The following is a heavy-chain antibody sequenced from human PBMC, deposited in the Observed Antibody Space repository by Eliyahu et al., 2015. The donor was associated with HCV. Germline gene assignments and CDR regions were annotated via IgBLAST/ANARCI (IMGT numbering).Heavy chain of an antibody. CDR2: ISGSGGST. CDR3: AKGAGFTTVTTNDY. J-gene: IGHJ4*02. Sequence: EVQLLESGGGLVQPGGSLRLSCAASGFTFSSYAMXWVRQAPGKGLGWVSAISGSGGSTYYADSVKGRFTISRDNSKNTLYLQMNSLRAEDTAVYYCAKGAGFTTVTTNDYWGQGTLVTVSS. D-gene: IGHD4-11*01. CDR1: GFTFSSYA. V-gene: IGHV3-23*01.